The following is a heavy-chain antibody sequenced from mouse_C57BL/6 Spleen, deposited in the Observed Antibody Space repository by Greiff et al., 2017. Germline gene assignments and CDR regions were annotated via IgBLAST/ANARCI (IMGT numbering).Heavy chain of an antibody. CDR1: GFSLSAFGMG. CDR2: IWWDDDK. CDR3: ARGTYYYDSSRFDY. D-gene: IGHD1-1*01. Sequence: QVTLKESGPGILQPSQTLSLTCSFSGFSLSAFGMGVGWIRQPSGKGLEWLAHIWWDDDKYYKPALKSRLTISKDTSKNQVFLKIANVDTADTATYYCARGTYYYDSSRFDYWGQGTTLTVSS. V-gene: IGHV8-8*01. J-gene: IGHJ2*01.